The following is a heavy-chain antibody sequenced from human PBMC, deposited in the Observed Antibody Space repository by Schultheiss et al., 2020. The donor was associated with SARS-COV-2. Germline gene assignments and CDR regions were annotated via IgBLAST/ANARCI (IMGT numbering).Heavy chain of an antibody. CDR2: IKCDGSDK. J-gene: IGHJ5*02. CDR1: GFTFSSSW. CDR3: AKDKLGSSWSNWFDP. Sequence: GGSLRLSCAASGFTFSSSWMHWVCQPPEKGLEWVADIKCDGSDKYYVDSVKGRLTISRDNAKNSLYLQVNSLRPEDTALYYCAKDKLGSSWSNWFDPWGQGTLVTVSS. D-gene: IGHD6-13*01. V-gene: IGHV3-52*01.